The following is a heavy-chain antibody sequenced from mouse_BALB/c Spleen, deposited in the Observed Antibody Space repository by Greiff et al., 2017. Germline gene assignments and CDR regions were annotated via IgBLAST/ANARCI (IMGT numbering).Heavy chain of an antibody. Sequence: VQLQQSGAELARPGASVKLSCKASGYTFTSYWMQWVKQRPGQGLEWIGAIYPGDGDTRYTQKFKGKATLTADKSSSTAYMQLSSLASEDSAVYYCARGYGTFYWYFDVWGAGTTVTVSS. J-gene: IGHJ1*01. CDR3: ARGYGTFYWYFDV. V-gene: IGHV1-87*01. D-gene: IGHD2-10*02. CDR2: IYPGDGDT. CDR1: GYTFTSYW.